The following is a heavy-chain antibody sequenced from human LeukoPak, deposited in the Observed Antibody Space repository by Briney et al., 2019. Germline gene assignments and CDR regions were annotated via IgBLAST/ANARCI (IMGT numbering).Heavy chain of an antibody. CDR3: AKDMYDILTGYPDY. CDR1: GFTFSTYA. J-gene: IGHJ4*02. CDR2: ISGSGGST. D-gene: IGHD3-9*01. Sequence: GGSLRLSCAASGFTFSTYAVNWVRQAPGKGLEWVSAISGSGGSTYYADSVKGRFTISRDNSKNTLYLQMNSLRAEDTAVYYCAKDMYDILTGYPDYWGQGTLVTVSS. V-gene: IGHV3-23*01.